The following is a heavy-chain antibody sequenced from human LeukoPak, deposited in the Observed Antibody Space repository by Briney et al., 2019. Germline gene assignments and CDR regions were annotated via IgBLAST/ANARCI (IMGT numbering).Heavy chain of an antibody. V-gene: IGHV3-53*01. Sequence: GGSLRLSCAVSGFTFSHYAMSWVRQAPGKGLEWVSVIYSGGSTYYADSVKGRFTISRDNSKNTLYLQMNSLRAEDTAVYYCVWGVRGVDYWGQGTLVTVSS. CDR1: GFTFSHYA. CDR2: IYSGGST. CDR3: VWGVRGVDY. D-gene: IGHD3-10*01. J-gene: IGHJ4*02.